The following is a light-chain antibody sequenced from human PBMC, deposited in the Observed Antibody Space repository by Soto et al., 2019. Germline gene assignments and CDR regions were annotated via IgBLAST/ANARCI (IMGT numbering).Light chain of an antibody. CDR3: CSYAGSFIFV. Sequence: PALTQPRSVSGSPGQSVTISCTGTSSDIGNYNYVSWYQQYPGKAPKLITYDVSNRPSGIPDRFFGSKFGNTASLTISGLQAEDEADYYCCSYAGSFIFVFGTGTKVTVV. CDR1: SSDIGNYNY. CDR2: DVS. J-gene: IGLJ1*01. V-gene: IGLV2-11*01.